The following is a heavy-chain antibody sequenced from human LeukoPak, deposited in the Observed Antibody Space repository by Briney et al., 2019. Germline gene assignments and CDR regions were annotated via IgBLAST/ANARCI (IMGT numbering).Heavy chain of an antibody. D-gene: IGHD5-12*01. Sequence: PSETLSLTCTVSGDSISSRDYYWSWIRQPPGKGLEWIGYIYYSGSTSYNPSLKSRVTMSLDTSKNHFSLKLSSVTAADTALYSCAALVATIKGKRRGWFDPWGQGALVTVSS. CDR3: AALVATIKGKRRGWFDP. J-gene: IGHJ5*02. CDR2: IYYSGST. V-gene: IGHV4-30-4*08. CDR1: GDSISSRDYY.